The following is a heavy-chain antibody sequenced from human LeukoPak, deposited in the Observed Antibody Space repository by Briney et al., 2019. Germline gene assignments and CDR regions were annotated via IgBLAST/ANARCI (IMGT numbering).Heavy chain of an antibody. D-gene: IGHD6-19*01. CDR2: ISSSSSTI. CDR1: GFTFSSYS. Sequence: GGSLRLSCAASGFTFSSYSMTWVRQAPGKGLEWVSYISSSSSTIYYADSVKGRFTISRDNAKNSLYLQMNSLRAEDTAVYYCASPIAVAGTGAFDIWGQGTMVTVSS. V-gene: IGHV3-48*01. CDR3: ASPIAVAGTGAFDI. J-gene: IGHJ3*02.